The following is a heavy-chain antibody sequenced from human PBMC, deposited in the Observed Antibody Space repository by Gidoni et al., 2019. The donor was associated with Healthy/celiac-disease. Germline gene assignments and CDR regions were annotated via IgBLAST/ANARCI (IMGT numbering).Heavy chain of an antibody. J-gene: IGHJ4*02. D-gene: IGHD5-18*01. Sequence: QVQLQQWGAGLLKPSETLSLTCAVYGGSFSGYYLSWIRQPPGKGLEWIGEINHSGSTNYNPSLKSRVTISVDTSKNQFSLKLSSVTAADTAVYYCARGGGYSYGYRYWGQGTLVTVSS. CDR1: GGSFSGYY. V-gene: IGHV4-34*01. CDR3: ARGGGYSYGYRY. CDR2: INHSGST.